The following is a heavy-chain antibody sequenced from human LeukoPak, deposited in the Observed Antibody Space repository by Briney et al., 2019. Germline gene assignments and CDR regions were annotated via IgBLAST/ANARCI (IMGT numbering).Heavy chain of an antibody. CDR2: IYHSGST. Sequence: SQTLSLTCAVSGGSISSGGYSWSWIRQPPGKGLEWIGYIYHSGSTYYNPSLKSRVTISVDRSKNQFSLKLSSVTAADTAVYYCARVRYSSSWYFDYWGQGTLVTVSS. CDR3: ARVRYSSSWYFDY. J-gene: IGHJ4*02. V-gene: IGHV4-30-2*01. D-gene: IGHD6-13*01. CDR1: GGSISSGGYS.